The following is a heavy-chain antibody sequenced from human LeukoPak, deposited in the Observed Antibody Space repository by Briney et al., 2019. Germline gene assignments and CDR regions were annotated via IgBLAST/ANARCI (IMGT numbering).Heavy chain of an antibody. CDR2: IIPIFGTA. D-gene: IGHD3-22*01. J-gene: IGHJ4*02. V-gene: IGHV1-69*05. CDR1: GGTFSSYA. CDR3: ARGDSSGYQVFDY. Sequence: ASVKVSCKASGGTFSSYAISWVRQAPGQGLEWMGRIIPIFGTANYAQKFQGRVTITTDESTSTAYMELSSLRSEDTAVYYCARGDSSGYQVFDYWGQGTLVTVSS.